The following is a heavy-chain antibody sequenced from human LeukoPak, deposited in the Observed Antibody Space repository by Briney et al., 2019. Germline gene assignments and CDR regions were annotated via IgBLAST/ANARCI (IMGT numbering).Heavy chain of an antibody. V-gene: IGHV1-2*02. CDR1: GYTFTGYY. CDR3: ARDSDPMNYDFWSGYYSPVNWFDP. CDR2: INPNSGGT. Sequence: ASVKVSCKASGYTFTGYYMHWVRQAPGQGLKWMGWINPNSGGTNYAQKFQGRVTMTRDTSISTAYMELSRLRSDDTAVYYCARDSDPMNYDFWSGYYSPVNWFDPWGQGTLVTVSS. J-gene: IGHJ5*02. D-gene: IGHD3-3*01.